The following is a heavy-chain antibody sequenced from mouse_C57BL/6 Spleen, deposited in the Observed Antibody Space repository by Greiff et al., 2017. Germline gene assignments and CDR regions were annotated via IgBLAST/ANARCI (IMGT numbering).Heavy chain of an antibody. V-gene: IGHV1-9*01. J-gene: IGHJ3*01. Sequence: QVQLQQSGAELMKPGASVKLSCKATGYTFTGYWIEWVKQRPGHGLEWIGEILPGICSTNYTEKFKGKATFTADTSSNTAYMQLSSLTTEDSAIYYCARSVAYYSNAWFAYWGQGTLVTVSA. D-gene: IGHD2-5*01. CDR3: ARSVAYYSNAWFAY. CDR2: ILPGICST. CDR1: GYTFTGYW.